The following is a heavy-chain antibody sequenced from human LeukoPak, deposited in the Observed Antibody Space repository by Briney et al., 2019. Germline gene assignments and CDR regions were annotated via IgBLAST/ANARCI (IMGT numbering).Heavy chain of an antibody. Sequence: PSETLSLTCTVSGGSISSSSYYWGWIRQPPGKGLEWIGSIYYSGSTYYNPSLKSRVTISVGTSKNQFSLKLSSVTAADTAVYYCATRPTYYDILTGYSLLYFDYWGQGTLVTVSS. CDR3: ATRPTYYDILTGYSLLYFDY. CDR1: GGSISSSSYY. J-gene: IGHJ4*02. V-gene: IGHV4-39*01. D-gene: IGHD3-9*01. CDR2: IYYSGST.